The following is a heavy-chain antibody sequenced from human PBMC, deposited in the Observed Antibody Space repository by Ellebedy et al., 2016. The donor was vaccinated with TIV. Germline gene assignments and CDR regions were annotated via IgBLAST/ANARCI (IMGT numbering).Heavy chain of an antibody. V-gene: IGHV3-23*01. J-gene: IGHJ6*02. CDR1: GFTFSSYA. Sequence: GESLKISCAASGFTFSSYAMSWVRQAPGKGLEWVSGVSGGGTSTYYADSVKGRFTISRDNSKNTVYLQMISLRAEDTAVYYCAKGWMYYYGMDVWGRGTTVTVS. D-gene: IGHD5-12*01. CDR3: AKGWMYYYGMDV. CDR2: VSGGGTST.